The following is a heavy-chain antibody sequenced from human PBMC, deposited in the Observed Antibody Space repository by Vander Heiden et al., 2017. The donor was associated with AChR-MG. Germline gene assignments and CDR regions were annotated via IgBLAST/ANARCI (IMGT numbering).Heavy chain of an antibody. CDR3: AKDIGTGTTGGAFDI. Sequence: EVQLVESGGGLVQPGRSLRLSCAASGFTFDDYAMHWVRQAPGKGLEWVSGISWNSGSIGYADSVKGRFTISRDNAKNSLYLQMNSLRAEDTALYYCAKDIGTGTTGGAFDIWGQGTMVTVSS. V-gene: IGHV3-9*01. J-gene: IGHJ3*02. D-gene: IGHD1-7*01. CDR1: GFTFDDYA. CDR2: ISWNSGSI.